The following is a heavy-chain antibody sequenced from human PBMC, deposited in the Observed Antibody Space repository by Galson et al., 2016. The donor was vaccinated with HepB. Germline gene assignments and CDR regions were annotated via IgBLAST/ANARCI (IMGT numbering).Heavy chain of an antibody. CDR3: ARGSGEDLLAGYHLEY. Sequence: SLRLSCAASGFTFNHHGMTWVRQAPGKGLEWVSSISSGSSYIYYADSLKGRFTISRDNAKNSLYLQMNSLRAEDTAVYYCARGSGEDLLAGYHLEYWGQGTLVTVSS. J-gene: IGHJ4*02. CDR2: ISSGSSYI. CDR1: GFTFNHHG. D-gene: IGHD3-9*01. V-gene: IGHV3-21*01.